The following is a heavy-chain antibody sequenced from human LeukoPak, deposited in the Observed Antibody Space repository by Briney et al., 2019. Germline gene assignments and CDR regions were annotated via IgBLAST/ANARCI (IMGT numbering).Heavy chain of an antibody. CDR2: INSDGSTT. Sequence: GGSLRLSCAASGFTFSNYWMHWVRQAPGKGLVWVSRINSDGSTTNYADSVKGRFTISRDNAKNTLFLQMNSLRAEDTAVYYCAKCRPGSSWYYFDYWGQGTLVTVSS. D-gene: IGHD6-13*01. J-gene: IGHJ4*02. V-gene: IGHV3-74*01. CDR3: AKCRPGSSWYYFDY. CDR1: GFTFSNYW.